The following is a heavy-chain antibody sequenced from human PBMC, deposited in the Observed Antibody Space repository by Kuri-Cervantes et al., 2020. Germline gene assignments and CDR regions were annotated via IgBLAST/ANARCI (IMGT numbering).Heavy chain of an antibody. CDR2: INSDGSST. V-gene: IGHV3-74*01. J-gene: IGHJ4*02. CDR3: ARSTVTKRMD. D-gene: IGHD4-17*01. Sequence: GESLKISCAASGFTFSSYWMHWVRQAPGKGLVWVSRINSDGSSTSYADSVKGRFTISRDNAENTLYLQMNSLRAEDTAVYYCARSTVTKRMDWGQGTLVTVSS. CDR1: GFTFSSYW.